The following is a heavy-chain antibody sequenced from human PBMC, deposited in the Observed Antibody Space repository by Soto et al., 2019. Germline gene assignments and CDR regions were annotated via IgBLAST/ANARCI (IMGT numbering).Heavy chain of an antibody. CDR1: GGSISSYY. CDR3: ARARGYNYGSLDP. D-gene: IGHD5-18*01. Sequence: SETLSLTCTVSGGSISSYYWSWIRQPPGKGLEWIGYIYYSGSTNYNPSLKSRVTISVDTSKNQFSLKLSSVTAADTAVYYCARARGYNYGSLDPWGQGTLVTVSS. J-gene: IGHJ5*02. V-gene: IGHV4-59*01. CDR2: IYYSGST.